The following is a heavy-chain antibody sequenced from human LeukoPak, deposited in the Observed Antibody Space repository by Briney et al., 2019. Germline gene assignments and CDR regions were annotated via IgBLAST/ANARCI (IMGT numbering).Heavy chain of an antibody. J-gene: IGHJ4*02. Sequence: SETLSLTCAVYGGSFSDYYWSWIRQPPGKGLEWIGEINHSGGTNYNPSLKSRVTISIDTSKNQFSLKLGSVTAADTAVYYCARGGGSFGYYFDYWGQGTLVTVSS. CDR3: ARGGGSFGYYFDY. CDR2: INHSGGT. D-gene: IGHD1-26*01. CDR1: GGSFSDYY. V-gene: IGHV4-34*01.